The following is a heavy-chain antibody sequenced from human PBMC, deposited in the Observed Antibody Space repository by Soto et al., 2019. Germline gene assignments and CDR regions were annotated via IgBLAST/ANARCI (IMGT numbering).Heavy chain of an antibody. V-gene: IGHV3-33*01. Sequence: QVQLVESGGGVVQPGRSLRLSCAASGFTFSNYGWHWVRQAPGKGLEWVAVIWYDGRNKYYADSVKGRFTISRDNSKNTVHLQMNSLRAEDTAVYHCARDWGGPTRTRCVAPDYWGQGSLVTVSS. CDR3: ARDWGGPTRTRCVAPDY. CDR1: GFTFSNYG. J-gene: IGHJ4*02. CDR2: IWYDGRNK. D-gene: IGHD2-21*01.